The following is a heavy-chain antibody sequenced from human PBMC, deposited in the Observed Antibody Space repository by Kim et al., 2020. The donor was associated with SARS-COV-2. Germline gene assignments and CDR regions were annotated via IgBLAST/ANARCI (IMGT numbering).Heavy chain of an antibody. Sequence: GGSLRLSCAASGFTFSSYWMSWVRQAPGKGLEWVANIKQDGSEKYYVDSVKGRFTISRDNAKNSLYLQMNSLRAEDTAVYYCARERISGVVIISVGYFDYWGQGTLVTVSS. D-gene: IGHD3-3*01. CDR3: ARERISGVVIISVGYFDY. J-gene: IGHJ4*02. V-gene: IGHV3-7*03. CDR1: GFTFSSYW. CDR2: IKQDGSEK.